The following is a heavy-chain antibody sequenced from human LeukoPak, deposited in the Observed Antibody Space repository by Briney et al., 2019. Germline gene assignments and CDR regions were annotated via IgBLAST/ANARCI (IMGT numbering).Heavy chain of an antibody. J-gene: IGHJ3*02. CDR2: IYSGGST. Sequence: GGSLRLSCAASGFTVSSNYMSWVRQAPGKGLEWVSVIYSGGSTYYADSVKGRFTIPRDNSKNTLYLQMNSLRGEDTAVYYCAGVYGSGSYGVAAFDIWGQGTMVTVSS. CDR3: AGVYGSGSYGVAAFDI. V-gene: IGHV3-53*01. CDR1: GFTVSSNY. D-gene: IGHD3-10*01.